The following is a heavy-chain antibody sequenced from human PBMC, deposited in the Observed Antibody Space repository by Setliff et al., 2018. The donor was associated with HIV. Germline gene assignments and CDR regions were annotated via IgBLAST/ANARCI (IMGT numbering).Heavy chain of an antibody. D-gene: IGHD2-2*01. CDR3: AREDQLLSGHYYYNGMDV. CDR2: ISGSGGST. Sequence: GGSLRLSCAASGFTFSSYAMSWVRQAPGKGLEWVSAISGSGGSTYYADSVKGRFTISRDNSKNTLYLQMNSLRAEDTAVYYCAREDQLLSGHYYYNGMDVWGQGTTVTVSS. V-gene: IGHV3-23*01. J-gene: IGHJ6*02. CDR1: GFTFSSYA.